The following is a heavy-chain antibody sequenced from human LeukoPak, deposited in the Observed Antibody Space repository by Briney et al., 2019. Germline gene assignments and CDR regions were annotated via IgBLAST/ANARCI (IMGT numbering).Heavy chain of an antibody. V-gene: IGHV4-38-2*02. D-gene: IGHD3-10*01. CDR2: IYHRGST. CDR1: GYSISNGYY. Sequence: SETLSLTCTVSGYSISNGYYWGWIRQPPGKGLEWVGSIYHRGSTYYNPSLRSRVTISLDRSKKKFSLKLTSVTAADTAVYYCAREGSDYYGSGSYYRSYYYYMDVWGKGTTVTISS. J-gene: IGHJ6*03. CDR3: AREGSDYYGSGSYYRSYYYYMDV.